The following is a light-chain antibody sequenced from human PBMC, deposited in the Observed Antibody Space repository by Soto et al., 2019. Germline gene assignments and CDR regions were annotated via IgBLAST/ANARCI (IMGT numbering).Light chain of an antibody. Sequence: QSVLTQPASVSGSPGQSITISCTGSSSDIGAYDYVSWCQQRPVKAPKLMIFDVTNRPSGVSDRFSGSKSGDTASLTISGLQTEDEADYYCSSHTSSSTPYVFGTGTKVTVL. J-gene: IGLJ1*01. CDR2: DVT. V-gene: IGLV2-14*01. CDR1: SSDIGAYDY. CDR3: SSHTSSSTPYV.